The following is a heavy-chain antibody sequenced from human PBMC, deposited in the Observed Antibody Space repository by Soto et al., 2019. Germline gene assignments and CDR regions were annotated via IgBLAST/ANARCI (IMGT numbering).Heavy chain of an antibody. D-gene: IGHD6-19*01. CDR3: AKNTSGYSSCWYRH. CDR1: GFTFDVYA. J-gene: IGHJ1*01. Sequence: PGGSLRLSCAASGFTFDVYAMHWVRQAPGKGLEWVSGISWNSGSIGYADSVKGRFTISRDNAKNSLYLQMNSLRAEDTALYYCAKNTSGYSSCWYRHWSQGTLVTVSS. V-gene: IGHV3-9*01. CDR2: ISWNSGSI.